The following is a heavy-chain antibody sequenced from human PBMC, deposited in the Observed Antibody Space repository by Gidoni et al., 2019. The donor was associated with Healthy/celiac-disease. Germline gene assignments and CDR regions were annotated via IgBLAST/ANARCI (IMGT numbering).Heavy chain of an antibody. V-gene: IGHV3-64D*06. CDR1: GFTFSSYA. CDR3: VKDKGPTLRYYYYGMDV. CDR2: ISSNGSST. Sequence: EVQLVESGGGLVQPGGSRRLPCSASGFTFSSYAMHWVRQAPGKGLEYVSAISSNGSSTYYADSVKGRFTISRDNSKNTLYLQMSSLRAEDTAVYYCVKDKGPTLRYYYYGMDVWGQGTTVTVSS. J-gene: IGHJ6*02.